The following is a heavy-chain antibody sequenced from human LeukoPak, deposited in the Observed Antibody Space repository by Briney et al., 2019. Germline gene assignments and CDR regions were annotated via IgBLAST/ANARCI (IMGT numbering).Heavy chain of an antibody. D-gene: IGHD7-27*01. CDR2: MNPNSGNT. J-gene: IGHJ2*01. V-gene: IGHV1-8*03. Sequence: ASVKVSCKASGYTFTSYDINWVRQATGQGLEWMGWMNPNSGNTGYAQKFQGRVTITRNTSISTAYMELSSLRSEDTAVYYCARDVGNWGKREWYSDLWGRGTLVTVSS. CDR1: GYTFTSYD. CDR3: ARDVGNWGKREWYSDL.